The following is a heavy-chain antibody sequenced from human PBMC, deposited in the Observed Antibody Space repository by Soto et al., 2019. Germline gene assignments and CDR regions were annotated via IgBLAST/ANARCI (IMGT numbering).Heavy chain of an antibody. CDR2: IWYDGSNK. CDR3: ARDGQLILSPVVGYYYYGMDV. V-gene: IGHV3-33*01. D-gene: IGHD2-15*01. CDR1: GFTFSSYG. J-gene: IGHJ6*02. Sequence: QVQLVESGGGVVQPGRSLRLSCAASGFTFSSYGMHWVRQAPGKGLEWVAVIWYDGSNKYYADSVKGRFTISRDNSKNTLYLQMNSLRAEDTAVYDCARDGQLILSPVVGYYYYGMDVWGPGTTVTDSS.